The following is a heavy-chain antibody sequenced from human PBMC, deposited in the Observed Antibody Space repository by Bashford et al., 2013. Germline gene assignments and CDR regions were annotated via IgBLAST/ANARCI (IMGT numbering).Heavy chain of an antibody. Sequence: IHWVRQAPGQGLEWMGWINPNSGGTNYAQKFQGRVTMTRDTSISTAYMELSRLRSDDTAVYYCAREQLTWGWRDAFDIVGPRDNGHRLL. CDR3: AREQLTWGWRDAFDI. D-gene: IGHD5-18*01. CDR2: INPNSGGT. J-gene: IGHJ3*02. V-gene: IGHV1-2*02.